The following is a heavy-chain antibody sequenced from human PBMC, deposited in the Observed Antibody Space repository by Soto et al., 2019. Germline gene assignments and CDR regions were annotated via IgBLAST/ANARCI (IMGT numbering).Heavy chain of an antibody. CDR3: ARVRLSIAVNDALDV. Sequence: ESGGGVVQPGRSLRLSCEASGFTFNDYVIHWVRQAAGKGLEWVASMTYDGATEYYADSVKGRFTVYRDNSKRTLSLQMHSLRPEDTAGYYCARVRLSIAVNDALDVWGQGTTVTVSS. V-gene: IGHV3-30*14. CDR2: MTYDGATE. J-gene: IGHJ3*01. D-gene: IGHD3-3*02. CDR1: GFTFNDYV.